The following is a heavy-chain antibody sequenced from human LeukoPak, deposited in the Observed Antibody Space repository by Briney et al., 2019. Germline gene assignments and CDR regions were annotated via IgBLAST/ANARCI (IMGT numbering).Heavy chain of an antibody. Sequence: PGGSLRLSCAASGFTVSSNYMSWVRQARGKGLEWVSVIYSGGSTYYADSVKGRFTISRDNSKNTLYLQMNSLRAEDTAVYYCARDPYGDRDYWGQGTLVTVSS. CDR1: GFTVSSNY. V-gene: IGHV3-53*01. CDR3: ARDPYGDRDY. J-gene: IGHJ4*02. CDR2: IYSGGST. D-gene: IGHD4-17*01.